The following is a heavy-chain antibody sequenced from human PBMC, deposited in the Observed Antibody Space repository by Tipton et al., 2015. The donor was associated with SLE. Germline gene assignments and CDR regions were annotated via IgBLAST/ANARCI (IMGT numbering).Heavy chain of an antibody. CDR3: ARVYSSGWCAH. J-gene: IGHJ4*02. CDR1: GYSISSGYY. V-gene: IGHV4-38-2*01. Sequence: LRLSCAVSGYSISSGYYWGWIRQPPGKGLEWIGSIYHSGSTYYNPSLKSRVTISVDTSKNQFSLKLNSVTAADTAVYYCARVYSSGWCAHWGQGTLVTVSS. CDR2: IYHSGST. D-gene: IGHD6-19*01.